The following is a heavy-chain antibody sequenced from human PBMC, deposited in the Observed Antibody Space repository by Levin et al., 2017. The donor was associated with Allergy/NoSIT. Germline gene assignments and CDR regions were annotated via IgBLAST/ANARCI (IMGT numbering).Heavy chain of an antibody. D-gene: IGHD5-24*01. V-gene: IGHV4-30-4*01. CDR2: IYYSGST. Sequence: SQTLSLTCTVSGGSISSGDYYWSWIRQPPGKGLEWIGYIYYSGSTYYNPSLKSRVTISVDTSKNQFSLKLSSVTAADTAVYYCAREMATPRWGATAGDDNWFDPWGQGTLVTVSS. CDR1: GGSISSGDYY. J-gene: IGHJ5*02. CDR3: AREMATPRWGATAGDDNWFDP.